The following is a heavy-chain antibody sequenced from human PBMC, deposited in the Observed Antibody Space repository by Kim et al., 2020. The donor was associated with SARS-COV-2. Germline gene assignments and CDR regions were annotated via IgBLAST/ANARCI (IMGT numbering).Heavy chain of an antibody. Sequence: GYADSLKGPLTMSRDNAKDSLYLQMNSLRAEDTALYYCAKEGSSSWYYFDYWGQGTLVTVSS. D-gene: IGHD6-13*01. V-gene: IGHV3-9*01. J-gene: IGHJ4*02. CDR3: AKEGSSSWYYFDY.